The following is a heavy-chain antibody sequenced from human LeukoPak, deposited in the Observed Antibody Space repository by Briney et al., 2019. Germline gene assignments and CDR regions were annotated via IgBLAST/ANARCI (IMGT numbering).Heavy chain of an antibody. CDR3: AREDSSGHMSL. Sequence: GGSLRLSCAASGFTFSSYSMNWVRQAPGKGLEWVSYISSSSSYIYYADSVKGRFTISRDNAKNSLYLQMNSLRAEDTAVYYRAREDSSGHMSLWGQGTLVIVSS. J-gene: IGHJ4*02. D-gene: IGHD3-22*01. V-gene: IGHV3-21*01. CDR1: GFTFSSYS. CDR2: ISSSSSYI.